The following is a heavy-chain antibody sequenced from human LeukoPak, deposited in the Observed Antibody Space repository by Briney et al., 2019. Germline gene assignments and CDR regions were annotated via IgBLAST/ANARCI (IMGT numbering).Heavy chain of an antibody. CDR2: INGDGTNT. CDR3: AREGSSWSPNWYFDL. Sequence: GGSLGLSCAASGLTLNGYWMHWVRQAPGKGLVWVSRINGDGTNTTYADSVKGRFTISRDNSKNTLYLQMNSLRAEDTAVYYCAREGSSWSPNWYFDLWGRGTLVTVSS. D-gene: IGHD6-13*01. V-gene: IGHV3-74*01. CDR1: GLTLNGYW. J-gene: IGHJ2*01.